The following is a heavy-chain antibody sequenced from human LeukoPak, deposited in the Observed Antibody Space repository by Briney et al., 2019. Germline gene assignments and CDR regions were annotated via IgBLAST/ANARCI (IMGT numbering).Heavy chain of an antibody. D-gene: IGHD1-26*01. Sequence: PSETLSLTCTVSGGSISSSNYYWVWIRQPPGKGLEWVGSIYYSGSTYYNPSLKSRVTISVDTSKNQFSLKLSSVTAADTAVYYCARETPIVGAANWFDPWGQGTLVTVSS. CDR3: ARETPIVGAANWFDP. CDR2: IYYSGST. CDR1: GGSISSSNYY. V-gene: IGHV4-39*07. J-gene: IGHJ5*02.